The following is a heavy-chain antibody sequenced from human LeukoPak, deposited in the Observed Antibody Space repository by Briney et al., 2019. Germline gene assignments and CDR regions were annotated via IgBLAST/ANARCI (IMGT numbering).Heavy chain of an antibody. CDR1: GGTFSSYA. CDR2: IIPIFGTA. Sequence: SVKVSCKASGGTFSSYAISWVRQAPGQGLEWMGGIIPIFGTANYAQKFQGRVTITTDESTGTAYMELSSLRSEDTAVYYCASGRRGYYDSSGYYYPYYFDYWGQGTLVTVSS. CDR3: ASGRRGYYDSSGYYYPYYFDY. D-gene: IGHD3-22*01. J-gene: IGHJ4*02. V-gene: IGHV1-69*05.